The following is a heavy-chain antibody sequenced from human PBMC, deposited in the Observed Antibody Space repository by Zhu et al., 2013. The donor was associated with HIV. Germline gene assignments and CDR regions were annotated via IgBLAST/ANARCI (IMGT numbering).Heavy chain of an antibody. D-gene: IGHD6-19*01. V-gene: IGHV4-38-2*01. J-gene: IGHJ5*02. Sequence: QVQLQESGPGLVKPSETLSLTCAVSGYSISSGYYWGWIRQPPGKGLEWIGSIYHSGSTYYNPSLKSRVTISVDTSKNQFSLKLSSVTAADTAVYYCARGIAVAANWFDPWGQGTLVTVSS. CDR3: ARGIAVAANWFDP. CDR2: IYHSGST. CDR1: GYSISSGYY.